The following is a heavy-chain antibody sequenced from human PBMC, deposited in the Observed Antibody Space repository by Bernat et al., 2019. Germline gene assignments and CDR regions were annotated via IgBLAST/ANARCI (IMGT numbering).Heavy chain of an antibody. D-gene: IGHD3-10*01. CDR1: GYTFTSYA. J-gene: IGHJ4*02. V-gene: IGHV1-3*01. CDR3: ARGPYGSGSHFDD. CDR2: INADNGNT. Sequence: QVQLVQSGAEVKKPGASVKVSCKASGYTFTSYAMHWVRQAPGQGLEWMGWINADNGNTNYSQKFQGRVTITRDTSTSTAYMELRSLRSEDTAVYYCARGPYGSGSHFDDWGQGTLVTVSS.